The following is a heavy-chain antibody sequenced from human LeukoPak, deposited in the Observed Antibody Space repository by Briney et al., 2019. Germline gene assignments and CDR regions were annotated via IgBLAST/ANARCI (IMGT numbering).Heavy chain of an antibody. CDR1: GDSISASD. CDR3: ARDRAGGYFDY. CDR2: FYVGGNT. J-gene: IGHJ4*02. D-gene: IGHD2-8*02. Sequence: SATLSLTCTVSGDSISASDWSWIRQSAGKGLEWIGRFYVGGNTRYNPSLNSRVTMSADTSKNLLSLTLTSLTAADTAVYYCARDRAGGYFDYWGRETLVTVSS. V-gene: IGHV4-4*07.